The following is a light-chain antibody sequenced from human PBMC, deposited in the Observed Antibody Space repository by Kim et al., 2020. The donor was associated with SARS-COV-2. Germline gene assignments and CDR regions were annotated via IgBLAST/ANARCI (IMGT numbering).Light chain of an antibody. CDR2: EDI. CDR1: TLPKKY. CDR3: YSTDSSGNHYV. J-gene: IGLJ1*01. Sequence: PGQTARITCAGDTLPKKYAYWYQQKSGQAPVLVIYEDIKRPSGIPERFSGSSSGTMATLSISGALVEDEADYYCYSTDSSGNHYVFGTGTKVTVL. V-gene: IGLV3-10*01.